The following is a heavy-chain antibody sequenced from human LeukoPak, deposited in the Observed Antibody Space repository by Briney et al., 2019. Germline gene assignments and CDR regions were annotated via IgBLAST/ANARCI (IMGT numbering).Heavy chain of an antibody. CDR1: GGSFSGYY. CDR2: IYTSGST. V-gene: IGHV4-4*07. CDR3: ARDFGSSWYGWFDP. J-gene: IGHJ5*02. Sequence: PSETLSLTCAVYGGSFSGYYWSWIRQPAGKGLEWIGRIYTSGSTNYNPSLKSRVTISVDTSKNQFSLKLSSVTAADTAVYYCARDFGSSWYGWFDPWGQGTLVTVSS. D-gene: IGHD6-13*01.